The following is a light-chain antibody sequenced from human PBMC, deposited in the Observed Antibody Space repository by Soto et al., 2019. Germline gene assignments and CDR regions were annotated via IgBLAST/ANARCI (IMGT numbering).Light chain of an antibody. CDR3: QQNYSTPPT. V-gene: IGKV1-39*01. Sequence: DIQMTQSPSSLSASVGDRVTITCRASQSISSYLNWYQQKPGKAPKLLIYAASSLQSDVPSRFSGSGSGTDFTLTISRLQPEDFATYYCQQNYSTPPTFGQRTNVYIK. CDR1: QSISSY. J-gene: IGKJ1*01. CDR2: AAS.